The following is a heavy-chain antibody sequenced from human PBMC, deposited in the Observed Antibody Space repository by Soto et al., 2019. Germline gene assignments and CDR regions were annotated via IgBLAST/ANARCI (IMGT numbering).Heavy chain of an antibody. J-gene: IGHJ5*02. CDR1: GGSVSGYY. CDR3: ARAGGYEVQGNNWFDP. Sequence: SETLSLTCTVSGGSVSGYYWSWIRQPAGKGLEWIGRIYTSGSTNYNPSLKSRVTLSVDTSKNQFSLKLTSVTAADTAVYYCARAGGYEVQGNNWFDPWGQGTLVTVSS. D-gene: IGHD5-12*01. CDR2: IYTSGST. V-gene: IGHV4-4*07.